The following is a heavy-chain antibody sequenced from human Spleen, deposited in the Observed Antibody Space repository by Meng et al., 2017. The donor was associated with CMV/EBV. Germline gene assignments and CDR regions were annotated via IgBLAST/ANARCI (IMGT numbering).Heavy chain of an antibody. CDR3: AREYYDFWSGYYG. J-gene: IGHJ4*02. Sequence: GESLKISCAASGFTFSSYAMHWVRQAPGKGLEYVSAISSNGGSTYYADSVKGRFTISRDNSKNTLYLQMGSLRAEDMAVYYCAREYYDFWSGYYGWGQGTLVTVSS. CDR2: ISSNGGST. V-gene: IGHV3-64*02. D-gene: IGHD3-3*01. CDR1: GFTFSSYA.